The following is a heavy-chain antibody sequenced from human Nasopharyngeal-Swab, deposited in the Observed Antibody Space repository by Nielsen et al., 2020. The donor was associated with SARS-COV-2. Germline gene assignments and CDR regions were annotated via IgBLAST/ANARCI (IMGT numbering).Heavy chain of an antibody. D-gene: IGHD3-10*01. J-gene: IGHJ5*02. CDR2: IWYDGSNK. CDR3: ARDRVLWFGENLFDP. Sequence: GGSLRFSCAAFGFTFSNYGMHWVRQAQGKGLEWVAVIWYDGSNKYYADSVKGRFTISRDNSKNTVYLQMNSLRAEDTAVYYCARDRVLWFGENLFDPWGQGTLVTVSS. CDR1: GFTFSNYG. V-gene: IGHV3-33*01.